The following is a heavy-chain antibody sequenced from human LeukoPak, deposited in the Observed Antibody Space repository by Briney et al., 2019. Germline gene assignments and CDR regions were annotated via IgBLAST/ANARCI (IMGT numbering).Heavy chain of an antibody. D-gene: IGHD3-10*01. CDR3: AKDRRAGSYDY. V-gene: IGHV3-23*01. Sequence: GGSLRLSCAASGFTFSNYGMTWVRQAPGKGLEWVSSISGSAATISYADSVKGRFTISRDNSKNTLSLQMNSLRAEDTAIYYCAKDRRAGSYDYWGQGTLVTVSS. CDR1: GFTFSNYG. CDR2: ISGSAATI. J-gene: IGHJ4*02.